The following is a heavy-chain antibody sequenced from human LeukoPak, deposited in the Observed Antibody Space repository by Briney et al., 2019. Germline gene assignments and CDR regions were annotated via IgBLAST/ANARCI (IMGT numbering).Heavy chain of an antibody. V-gene: IGHV1-69*13. CDR1: GGTFSSYA. D-gene: IGHD3-22*01. CDR2: IIPIFGTA. J-gene: IGHJ4*02. CDR3: ARVPYYYDSSGYYPI. Sequence: SVKVSCKASGGTFSSYAISWVRRAPGQGLEWMGGIIPIFGTANYAQKFQGRVTITADESTSTAYMELSSLRSEDTAVYYCARVPYYYDSSGYYPIWGQGTLVTVSS.